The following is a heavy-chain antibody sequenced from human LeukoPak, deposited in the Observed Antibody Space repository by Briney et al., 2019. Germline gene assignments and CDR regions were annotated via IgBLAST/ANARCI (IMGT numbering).Heavy chain of an antibody. CDR1: GGTFSSYA. CDR2: IIPIFGTA. Sequence: GASVKVSCKASGGTFSSYAISWVRQAPGQGLEWMGGIIPIFGTANYAQKFQGRVTITADESTSTAYMELSSLRSENTAVYYCARDRIGSSGWYGDAFDIWGQGTMVTVSS. J-gene: IGHJ3*02. V-gene: IGHV1-69*13. D-gene: IGHD6-19*01. CDR3: ARDRIGSSGWYGDAFDI.